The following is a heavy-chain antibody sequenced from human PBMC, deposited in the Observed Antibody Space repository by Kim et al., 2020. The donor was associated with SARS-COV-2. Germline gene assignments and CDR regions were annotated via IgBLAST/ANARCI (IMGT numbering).Heavy chain of an antibody. CDR3: ARDEVYPGSTFDI. V-gene: IGHV7-4-1*02. Sequence: YAQGFTGRVVFSLDTSVSTAYLQISSLKAEDTAVYYCARDEVYPGSTFDIWGQGTMVTVSS. D-gene: IGHD2-2*01. J-gene: IGHJ3*02.